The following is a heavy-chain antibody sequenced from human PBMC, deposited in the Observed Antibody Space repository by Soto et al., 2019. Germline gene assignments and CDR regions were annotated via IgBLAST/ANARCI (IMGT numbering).Heavy chain of an antibody. D-gene: IGHD7-27*01. CDR3: AKLGIHDAFDI. Sequence: GSLRLSCAASGFTLSNYAMHWVRQAPGKGLEWVTVILDDGSKKYYADSVKGRFTISRDSSKNTLYLQMNTLRAEDTALYYCAKLGIHDAFDIWGQGTMVTVSS. J-gene: IGHJ3*02. CDR2: ILDDGSKK. CDR1: GFTLSNYA. V-gene: IGHV3-30-3*02.